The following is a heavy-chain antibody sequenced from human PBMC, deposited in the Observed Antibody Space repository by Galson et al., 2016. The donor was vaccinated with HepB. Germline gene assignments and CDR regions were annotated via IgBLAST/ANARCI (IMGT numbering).Heavy chain of an antibody. CDR2: INPNSGGT. CDR1: GSTFTGYY. D-gene: IGHD3-3*01. J-gene: IGHJ4*02. CDR3: ASETRFWSRMYYFDY. V-gene: IGHV1-2*02. Sequence: SVKVSCKASGSTFTGYYMHWVRQAPGQGLEWMGWINPNSGGTKYAQKFQGRVTMTRDTSISTAYMELSRLSSDDTAVYYCASETRFWSRMYYFDYWGQGTLVTVSS.